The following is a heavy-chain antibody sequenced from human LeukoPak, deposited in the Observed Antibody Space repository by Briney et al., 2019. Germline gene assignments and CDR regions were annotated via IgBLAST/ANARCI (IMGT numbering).Heavy chain of an antibody. D-gene: IGHD6-13*01. Sequence: GGSLRLSCAASGFTFSSYSMNWVRQAPGKGLEWVSSISSSSTYIYYADSVKGRFTISRDNAKNSLYLQMNSLRAEDTAVYYCARDGDHSSSWEIDYWGQGTLVAVSS. V-gene: IGHV3-21*01. CDR1: GFTFSSYS. CDR2: ISSSSTYI. CDR3: ARDGDHSSSWEIDY. J-gene: IGHJ4*02.